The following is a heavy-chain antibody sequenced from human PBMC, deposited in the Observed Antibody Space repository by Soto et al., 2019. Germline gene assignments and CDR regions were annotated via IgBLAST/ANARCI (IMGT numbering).Heavy chain of an antibody. J-gene: IGHJ4*02. CDR3: VGGYYVGDY. CDR1: GFTFSSYG. Sequence: QVQLVESGGGVVQPGRSLRLSCAASGFTFSSYGMHWVRQAPGKGLEWVAVISSDGSNKYYADSVKGRFTISRDNSKNTLYLQMNSLRAEDTAVYYCVGGYYVGDYRGQGTLVTVSS. CDR2: ISSDGSNK. D-gene: IGHD3-22*01. V-gene: IGHV3-30*03.